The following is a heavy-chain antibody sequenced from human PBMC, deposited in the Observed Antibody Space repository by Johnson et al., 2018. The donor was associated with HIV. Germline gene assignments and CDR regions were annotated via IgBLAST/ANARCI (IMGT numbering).Heavy chain of an antibody. CDR1: GFTFDDYA. V-gene: IGHV3-9*01. Sequence: VQLVESGGGVVQPARSLRLSCTASGFTFDDYAMHWVRQAPGQGLEWVSGISWNSDNIVYAASVRGRFTIARDNIKNALYLQMNSLRAEDTALYYCAKESLNQFAFDIWGQGTMVTVSS. J-gene: IGHJ3*02. CDR2: ISWNSDNI. CDR3: AKESLNQFAFDI.